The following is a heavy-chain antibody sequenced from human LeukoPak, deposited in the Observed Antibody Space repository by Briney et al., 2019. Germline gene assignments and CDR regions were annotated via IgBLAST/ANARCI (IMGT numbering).Heavy chain of an antibody. J-gene: IGHJ4*02. CDR2: MNPKSGDT. V-gene: IGHV1-2*02. Sequence: ASVKVFCKASGYTFTALYMNWVRQAPGQGLEWMGWMNPKSGDTNYAQKFQGRVTMTRDTSISTAYMEVSSLRSDDTAVYYCASGPWLGGFVVTGLFDYWGQGALVTVSS. D-gene: IGHD1-14*01. CDR1: GYTFTALY. CDR3: ASGPWLGGFVVTGLFDY.